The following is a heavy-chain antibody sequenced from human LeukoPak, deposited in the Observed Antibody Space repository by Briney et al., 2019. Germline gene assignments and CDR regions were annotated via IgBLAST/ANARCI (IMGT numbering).Heavy chain of an antibody. D-gene: IGHD3-10*01. CDR2: ITSSSSSM. J-gene: IGHJ4*02. CDR3: RFGDFNDF. V-gene: IGHV3-21*01. CDR1: GFTFSSYR. Sequence: GGSLRLSCAASGFTFSSYRMRWVRQAPGKGLEWVSSITSSSSSMSYADSVEGRFTISRDNAKNSLYLQMNSLSAEDTAVYYCRFGDFNDFWGQGTLVTVSS.